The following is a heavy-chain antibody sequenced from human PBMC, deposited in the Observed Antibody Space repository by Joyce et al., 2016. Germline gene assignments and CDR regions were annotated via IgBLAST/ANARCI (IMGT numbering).Heavy chain of an antibody. Sequence: QVHLVQSGAEVKKPGASVKVSCRTSGSSFSSYGISWVRQAPGQGLELMGWISGYDGNTVYAQKVQARVTMNTDTSTSTAYMELRSLRSDDTAVYYCVRDSSGWSRDIDYWGQGTLVSVSS. V-gene: IGHV1-18*01. CDR3: VRDSSGWSRDIDY. CDR1: GSSFSSYG. CDR2: ISGYDGNT. J-gene: IGHJ4*02. D-gene: IGHD6-19*01.